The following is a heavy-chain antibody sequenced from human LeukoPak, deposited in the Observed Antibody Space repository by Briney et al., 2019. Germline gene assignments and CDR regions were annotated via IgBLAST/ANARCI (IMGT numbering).Heavy chain of an antibody. J-gene: IGHJ4*02. Sequence: PSETLSLTCTVSGGSISSSSYYWGWIRQPPGKGLEWIGSIYYSGSTYYNPSLKSRVTISVDTSKNQFSLKLSSVTAADTAVYYCARRATRIYGDCFDYWGQGTLVTVSS. V-gene: IGHV4-39*01. CDR3: ARRATRIYGDCFDY. CDR2: IYYSGST. D-gene: IGHD4-17*01. CDR1: GGSISSSSYY.